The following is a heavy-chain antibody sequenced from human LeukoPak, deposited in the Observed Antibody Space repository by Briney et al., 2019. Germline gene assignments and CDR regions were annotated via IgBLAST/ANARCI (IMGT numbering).Heavy chain of an antibody. V-gene: IGHV1-46*01. J-gene: IGHJ4*02. CDR3: TRNRHRRDCSSTSCSGEEIDD. CDR2: INPSGGST. Sequence: ASVKVSCKASGYTFTSYYMHWVRQAPGQGLEWMGIINPSGGSTSYAQKFQGRVTMTRDTSTRTGYMELSSLRSEDTAVYYCTRNRHRRDCSSTSCSGEEIDDWAQGTLVSCSS. D-gene: IGHD2-2*01. CDR1: GYTFTSYY.